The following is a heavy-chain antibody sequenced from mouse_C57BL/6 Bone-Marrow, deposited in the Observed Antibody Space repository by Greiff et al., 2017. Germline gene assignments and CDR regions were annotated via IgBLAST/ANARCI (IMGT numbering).Heavy chain of an antibody. Sequence: VQLQQSGAELMKPGASVKLSCKATGYTFTGYWIEWVKQRPGHGLEWIGEILPGSGSTNYNEKFKGKATFTADTSSNTAYMQLRSLTTEDSAIYYCARSGYYYGSSPVYFDYWGQGTTLTVSS. CDR2: ILPGSGST. V-gene: IGHV1-9*01. CDR3: ARSGYYYGSSPVYFDY. J-gene: IGHJ2*01. CDR1: GYTFTGYW. D-gene: IGHD1-1*01.